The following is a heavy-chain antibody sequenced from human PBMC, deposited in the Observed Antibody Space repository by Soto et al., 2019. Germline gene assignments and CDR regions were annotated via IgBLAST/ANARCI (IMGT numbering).Heavy chain of an antibody. D-gene: IGHD6-6*01. Sequence: ASVKVSCKASGYSFASYDIKWVRQAPGQGLEWMGWMNPRSGDTGFAQKIQGWVTMTRDTSISTAYMELSRLRSDDTAVYFCARDGEYSSPSYYMDVWGKGTTVTVSS. J-gene: IGHJ6*03. CDR3: ARDGEYSSPSYYMDV. CDR2: MNPRSGDT. CDR1: GYSFASYD. V-gene: IGHV1-8*01.